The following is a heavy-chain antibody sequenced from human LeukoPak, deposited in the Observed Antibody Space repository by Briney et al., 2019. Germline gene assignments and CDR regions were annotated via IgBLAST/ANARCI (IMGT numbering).Heavy chain of an antibody. J-gene: IGHJ5*02. CDR2: ISSSGSTI. Sequence: PGGSLRLSCAASGFTFSDYYMSWIRQAPGKGLEWVSYISSSGSTIYYAGSVKGRFTISRDNAKNSLYLQMNSLRAEDTAVYYCARDSRFTEYYYDSSGSESWGQGTLVTVSS. V-gene: IGHV3-11*01. CDR3: ARDSRFTEYYYDSSGSES. D-gene: IGHD3-22*01. CDR1: GFTFSDYY.